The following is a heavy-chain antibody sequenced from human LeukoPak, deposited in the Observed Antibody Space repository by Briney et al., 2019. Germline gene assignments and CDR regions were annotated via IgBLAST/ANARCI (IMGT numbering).Heavy chain of an antibody. J-gene: IGHJ4*02. CDR3: ARGLTDSSSSGFGY. D-gene: IGHD6-6*01. V-gene: IGHV3-30*02. CDR1: GFTFSSYG. Sequence: GGSLRLSCAASGFTFSSYGMHWVRQAPGKGLEWVAFIRYDGSNKYYADSVKGRFTISRDNSKNTLYLQMNSLRAEDTAVYYCARGLTDSSSSGFGYWGQGTLVTVSS. CDR2: IRYDGSNK.